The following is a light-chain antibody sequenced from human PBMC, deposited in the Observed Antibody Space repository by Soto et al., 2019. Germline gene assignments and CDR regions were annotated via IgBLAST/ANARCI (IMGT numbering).Light chain of an antibody. J-gene: IGKJ1*01. Sequence: EIVITHSPATLSVSPGERATLSCSASQSVSSNLAWYQQKPGQAPRLLIYGASTRATGIPARFSGSGSGTEFTLTISSLQSEDFAVYYCQHYNNWPPWTFGQGTKVDNK. CDR3: QHYNNWPPWT. V-gene: IGKV3-15*01. CDR1: QSVSSN. CDR2: GAS.